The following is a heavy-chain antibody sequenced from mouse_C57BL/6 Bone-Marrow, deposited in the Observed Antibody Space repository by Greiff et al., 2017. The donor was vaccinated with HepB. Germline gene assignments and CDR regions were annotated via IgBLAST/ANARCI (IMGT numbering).Heavy chain of an antibody. CDR3: ARRGIYYGNYYYAMDY. J-gene: IGHJ4*01. Sequence: EVKLVESGGDLVKPGGSLKLSCAASGFTFSSYGMSWVRQTPDKRLEWVATISSGGSYTYYPDSVKGRFTISRDNAKNTLYLQMSSLKSEDTAMYYCARRGIYYGNYYYAMDYWGQGTSVTVSS. CDR1: GFTFSSYG. V-gene: IGHV5-6*02. D-gene: IGHD2-1*01. CDR2: ISSGGSYT.